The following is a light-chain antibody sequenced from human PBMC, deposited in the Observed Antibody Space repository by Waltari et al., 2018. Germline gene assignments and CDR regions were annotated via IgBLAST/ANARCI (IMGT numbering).Light chain of an antibody. CDR2: GSS. J-gene: IGLJ3*02. Sequence: QSVLTQPPSVSGAPGPRVTISCTGSGSNIGAGSDVHGYQQLPRAAPKLLIYGSSTRPLGVPDRFFGSTSGTSASLAITGLQAEDEADYYCQSYDTSLSVVFGGGTKLTVL. CDR1: GSNIGAGSD. V-gene: IGLV1-40*01. CDR3: QSYDTSLSVV.